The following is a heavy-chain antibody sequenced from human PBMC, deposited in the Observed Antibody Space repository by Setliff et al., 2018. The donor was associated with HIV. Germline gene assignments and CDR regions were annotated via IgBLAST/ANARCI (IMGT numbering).Heavy chain of an antibody. D-gene: IGHD6-19*01. Sequence: GGSLRLSCAASGFSFSDYYMSWIRQAPGKGLEWISYISSSGSTIYYADSVKGRFTISRDNAKNSLYLQMNSLRAEDTAVYYCARERIAVAGTLYYYYGMDVWGQGTTVTVSS. V-gene: IGHV3-11*04. CDR1: GFSFSDYY. CDR2: ISSSGSTI. J-gene: IGHJ6*02. CDR3: ARERIAVAGTLYYYYGMDV.